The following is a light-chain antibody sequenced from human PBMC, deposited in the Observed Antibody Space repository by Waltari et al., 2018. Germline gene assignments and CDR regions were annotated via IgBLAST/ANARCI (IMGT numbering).Light chain of an antibody. Sequence: QSALNQEASVSGTVGQKVTLSCTGNNNNIGTYGVGWYQQISHGPPKSVMFGISLPPGIPDRFSGSKSGTPASLTISGLQPEDEGDYFCSTWDHSLNGRVFGGGTRLTVL. J-gene: IGLJ3*02. CDR1: NNNIGTYG. V-gene: IGLV1-36*01. CDR2: GI. CDR3: STWDHSLNGRV.